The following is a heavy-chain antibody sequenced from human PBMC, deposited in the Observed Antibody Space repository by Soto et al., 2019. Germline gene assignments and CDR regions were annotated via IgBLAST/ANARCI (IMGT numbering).Heavy chain of an antibody. Sequence: EVQLLESGGGLVQPGGSLRLSCAASGFTFSSYAMSWVRQAPGKGLEWISGISGSGVSTYYADSVKGRFTISRDNSKNTLYLQMNSLRAEDTAVYYCAKGAWYYDILTGYVYFDYWGQGTLVTVSS. J-gene: IGHJ4*02. D-gene: IGHD3-9*01. CDR3: AKGAWYYDILTGYVYFDY. V-gene: IGHV3-23*01. CDR2: ISGSGVST. CDR1: GFTFSSYA.